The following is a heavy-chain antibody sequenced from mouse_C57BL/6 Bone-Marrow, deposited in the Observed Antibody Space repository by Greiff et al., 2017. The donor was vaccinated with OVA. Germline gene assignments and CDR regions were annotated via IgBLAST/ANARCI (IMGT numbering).Heavy chain of an antibody. CDR2: ISDGGSYT. CDR3: ARESPITTVVAFDY. D-gene: IGHD1-1*01. J-gene: IGHJ2*01. V-gene: IGHV5-4*01. CDR1: GFTFSSYA. Sequence: EVMLVESGGGLVKPGGSLKLSCAASGFTFSSYAMSWVRQTPEKRLEWVATISDGGSYTYYPDNVKGRFTISRDNAKNNLYLQMSHLKSEDTAMYYCARESPITTVVAFDYWGQGTTLTVSS.